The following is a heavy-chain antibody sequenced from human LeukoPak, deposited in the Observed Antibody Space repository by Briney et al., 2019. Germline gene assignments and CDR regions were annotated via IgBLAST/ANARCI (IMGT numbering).Heavy chain of an antibody. V-gene: IGHV3-15*01. D-gene: IGHD1-26*01. Sequence: GGSLRLSCAASGFTFINAWMAWVRQAPGKGLEWVGRIKAKPHGGTTDYAAPVKGRFTISRDDSKDTLYLQMNSLKTEDTAVYYCTTDGVGIEGATFDYWGQGILVTVSS. CDR3: TTDGVGIEGATFDY. J-gene: IGHJ4*02. CDR2: IKAKPHGGTT. CDR1: GFTFINAW.